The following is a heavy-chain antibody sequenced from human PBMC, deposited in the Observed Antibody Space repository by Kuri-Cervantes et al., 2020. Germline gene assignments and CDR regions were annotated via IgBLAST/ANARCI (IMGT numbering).Heavy chain of an antibody. D-gene: IGHD3-10*01. V-gene: IGHV3-30*03. CDR3: VRMGSGSYAQLHPYYYYYYGMDV. J-gene: IGHJ6*02. CDR2: ISYDGSNK. CDR1: GFTFSSYG. Sequence: GGSLRLSCAASGFTFSSYGMHWVRQAPGKGLEWVAVISYDGSNKYYADSVKGRFTISRDNSKNTLYLQMNSLRVEDTAVYYCVRMGSGSYAQLHPYYYYYYGMDVWGQGTTVTVSS.